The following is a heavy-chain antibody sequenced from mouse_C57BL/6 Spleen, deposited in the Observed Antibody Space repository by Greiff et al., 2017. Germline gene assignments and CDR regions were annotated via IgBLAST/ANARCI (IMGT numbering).Heavy chain of an antibody. J-gene: IGHJ4*01. D-gene: IGHD1-1*01. CDR2: INYDGSST. Sequence: EVKVEESEGGLVQPGSSMKLSCTASGFTFSDYYMAWVRQVPEKGLEWVANINYDGSSTYYLDSLKSRFIISRANAKNILYLQMSSLKSEDTATYYCAREYYGSSYDYYAMDYWGQGTSVTVSS. CDR3: AREYYGSSYDYYAMDY. CDR1: GFTFSDYY. V-gene: IGHV5-16*01.